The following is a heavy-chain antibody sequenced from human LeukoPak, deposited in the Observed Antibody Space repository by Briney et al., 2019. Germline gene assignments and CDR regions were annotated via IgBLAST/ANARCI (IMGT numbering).Heavy chain of an antibody. CDR3: ARTLSMPSIAARSDWFDP. V-gene: IGHV4-4*02. D-gene: IGHD6-6*01. J-gene: IGHJ5*02. CDR1: GGSISSSNW. Sequence: SETLSLTCAVSGGSISSSNWWSWVRQPPGKGLEWIGEIYHSGSTNYNPSLKSRVTISVDTSKNQFSLKLSSVTAADTAVYYCARTLSMPSIAARSDWFDPWGQGTLVTVSS. CDR2: IYHSGST.